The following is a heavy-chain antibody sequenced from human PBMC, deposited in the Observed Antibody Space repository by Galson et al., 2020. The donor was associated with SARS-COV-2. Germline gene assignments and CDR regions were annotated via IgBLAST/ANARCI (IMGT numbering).Heavy chain of an antibody. J-gene: IGHJ6*03. CDR3: ARGRSVTIFGVVIIPVLPGYYMDV. D-gene: IGHD3-3*01. V-gene: IGHV4-34*01. CDR1: GGSFSVYY. CDR2: INHSGST. Sequence: SQTLSHTCAVYGGSFSVYYWSWIRQPPGKGLEWIGEINHSGSTNYNPSLKSRVTILLATSKNQFSLKLSSVTAADTAVYYCARGRSVTIFGVVIIPVLPGYYMDVWGKGTTVTVSS.